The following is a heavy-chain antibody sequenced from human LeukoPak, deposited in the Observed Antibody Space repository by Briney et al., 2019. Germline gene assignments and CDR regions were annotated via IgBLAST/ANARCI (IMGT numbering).Heavy chain of an antibody. CDR1: GGSISSGGYY. V-gene: IGHV4-31*03. CDR2: IYYSGST. CDR3: ARDRPYYDFWSGLDTPYYGMDV. D-gene: IGHD3-3*01. Sequence: SETLSLTCTVSGGSISSGGYYWSWIRQHPGKGLEWIGYIYYSGSTYYNPSLKSRVTISVDTSKNQFSLKLGSVTAADTAVYYCARDRPYYDFWSGLDTPYYGMDVWGQGTTVTVSS. J-gene: IGHJ6*02.